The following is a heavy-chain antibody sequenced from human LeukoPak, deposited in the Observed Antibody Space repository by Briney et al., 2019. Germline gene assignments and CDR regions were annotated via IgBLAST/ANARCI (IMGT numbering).Heavy chain of an antibody. CDR1: GYTFTSYA. V-gene: IGHV1-3*01. Sequence: GASVKVSCKASGYTFTSYAMHWVRQAPGQRLEWMGWINAGNGNTKYSQKFQGRVTITRDTSASTAYMELSSLRPEDTAVYYCARAYDFWSGYFVGGPNWFDPWGQGTLVTVSS. CDR2: INAGNGNT. J-gene: IGHJ5*02. D-gene: IGHD3-3*01. CDR3: ARAYDFWSGYFVGGPNWFDP.